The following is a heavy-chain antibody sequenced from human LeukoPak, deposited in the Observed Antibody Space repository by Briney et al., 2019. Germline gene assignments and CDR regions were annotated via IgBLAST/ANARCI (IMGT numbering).Heavy chain of an antibody. J-gene: IGHJ6*02. CDR2: ISNGGGST. V-gene: IGHV3-23*01. Sequence: PGGSLRLSCAASGFTFSSYAMSWVRQTPGKGLEWVSAISNGGGSTYYADSVKGRFTISRDNSKDTLNLQMNSLRADDTAVYYCAKARDIGTYYYYAMDAWGQGATVTVSS. D-gene: IGHD5-12*01. CDR1: GFTFSSYA. CDR3: AKARDIGTYYYYAMDA.